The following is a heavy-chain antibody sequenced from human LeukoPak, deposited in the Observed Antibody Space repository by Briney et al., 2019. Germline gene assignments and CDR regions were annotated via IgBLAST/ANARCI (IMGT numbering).Heavy chain of an antibody. V-gene: IGHV1-18*01. CDR3: ARDPGEWFGDRPTHFDY. CDR2: ISAYNGNT. CDR1: GYTFTSYG. J-gene: IGHJ4*02. Sequence: ASVKVSCKASGYTFTSYGISWVRQAPGQGLEWMGWISAYNGNTNYAQKLQDRVTMTTDTSTSTAYMELRSLRSDDTAVYYCARDPGEWFGDRPTHFDYWGQGTLVTVSS. D-gene: IGHD3-10*01.